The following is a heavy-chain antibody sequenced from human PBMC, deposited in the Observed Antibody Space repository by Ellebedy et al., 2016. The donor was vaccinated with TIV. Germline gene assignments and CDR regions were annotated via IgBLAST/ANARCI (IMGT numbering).Heavy chain of an antibody. CDR2: IWYDGSNA. CDR1: GFTFSGFG. J-gene: IGHJ3*02. CDR3: IREGLGGSFDI. Sequence: GESLKISCAASGFTFSGFGIHWVRQAPGKGLEWVAIIWYDGSNAYYADSVKGRFTISRDNSKNTLYLQMNSLRAEDTAVYYCIREGLGGSFDIWGLGTMVTVSS. D-gene: IGHD3-16*01. V-gene: IGHV3-33*01.